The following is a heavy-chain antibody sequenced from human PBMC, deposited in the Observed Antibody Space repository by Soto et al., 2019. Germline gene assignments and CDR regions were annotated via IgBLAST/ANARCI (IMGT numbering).Heavy chain of an antibody. V-gene: IGHV1-18*04. D-gene: IGHD6-19*01. CDR1: GYTFTSYG. Sequence: ASVKVSCKASGYTFTSYGISWVRQAPGQGLEWMGWISTFHGNTNYAQKLQGRVTMTTDTSTSTAYMELRSLRSDDTAVYYCAREGGSIGGWFGRKFDSWGQGTQVTVSS. CDR3: AREGGSIGGWFGRKFDS. J-gene: IGHJ4*02. CDR2: ISTFHGNT.